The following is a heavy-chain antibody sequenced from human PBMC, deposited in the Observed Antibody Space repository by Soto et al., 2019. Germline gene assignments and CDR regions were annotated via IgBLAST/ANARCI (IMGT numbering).Heavy chain of an antibody. CDR2: VSANNGHT. Sequence: ASVKVSCKASGFTFSNYGLNWVRQAPGQGLEWMGWVSANNGHTNYAQNLQGRVSMTTDTSTSTAYMELRGLRFDDTAVYYCARDIESVTAKHYFYYYAMDVWGQGTTVTVYS. CDR1: GFTFSNYG. V-gene: IGHV1-18*01. D-gene: IGHD2-8*01. CDR3: ARDIESVTAKHYFYYYAMDV. J-gene: IGHJ6*02.